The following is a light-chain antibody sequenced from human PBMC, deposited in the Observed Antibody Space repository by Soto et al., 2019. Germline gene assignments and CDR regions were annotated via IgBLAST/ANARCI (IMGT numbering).Light chain of an antibody. J-gene: IGKJ1*01. Sequence: DIQMTQSPSSLSASVGDRVTITCRASQSISRFLNWYQHKPGKAPKLLIYATSNLQSGVPSRFSGSGSGRDFTLTISSLQPEDFATYYCHQSYSRWTFVQGTKVEIK. CDR1: QSISRF. V-gene: IGKV1-39*01. CDR3: HQSYSRWT. CDR2: ATS.